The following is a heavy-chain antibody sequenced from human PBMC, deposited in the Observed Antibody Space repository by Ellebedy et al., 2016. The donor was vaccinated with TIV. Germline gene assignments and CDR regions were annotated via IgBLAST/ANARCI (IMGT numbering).Heavy chain of an antibody. CDR3: ARDPLGYCSGGSCTNNWFDP. CDR2: INVADAHT. J-gene: IGHJ5*02. CDR1: GYTFTTFA. D-gene: IGHD2-15*01. Sequence: AASVKVSCKASGYTFTTFAIHWVRQAPGQSPEWMGWINVADAHTQYSQKFQGRVTFTRDTSANTVYMHLSSLRSDDSAVYYCARDPLGYCSGGSCTNNWFDPWGQGTLVTVSS. V-gene: IGHV1-3*01.